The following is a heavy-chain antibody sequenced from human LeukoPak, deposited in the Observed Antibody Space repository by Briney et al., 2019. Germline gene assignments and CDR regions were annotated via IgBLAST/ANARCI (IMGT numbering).Heavy chain of an antibody. CDR3: AKDKGSGWYGYYFDY. CDR1: GFTFDDYG. V-gene: IGHV3-20*04. D-gene: IGHD6-19*01. Sequence: GGSLRLSCAASGFTFDDYGMSWVRHGPGKGLEWVSGINWNGGSTGYADSVKGRFTISRDNAKNSLYLQMNSLRAEDTALYYCAKDKGSGWYGYYFDYWGQGTLVTVSS. J-gene: IGHJ4*02. CDR2: INWNGGST.